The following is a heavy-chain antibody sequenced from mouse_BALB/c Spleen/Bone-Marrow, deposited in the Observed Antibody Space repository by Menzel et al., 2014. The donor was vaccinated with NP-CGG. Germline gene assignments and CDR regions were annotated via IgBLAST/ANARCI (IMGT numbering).Heavy chain of an antibody. V-gene: IGHV4-1*02. CDR3: ARLGYYGVMVY. CDR1: GFDFSRYW. CDR2: INPDSTTI. Sequence: EVNLVESGGGLVQPGGSLKLSCAASGFDFSRYWMSWVRQAPGKGLEWIGEINPDSTTINYTPSLKNKFIISRDNAKNTLDLQMSKVRSEDTALYYCARLGYYGVMVYWGQGTSVTVSS. D-gene: IGHD1-1*01. J-gene: IGHJ4*01.